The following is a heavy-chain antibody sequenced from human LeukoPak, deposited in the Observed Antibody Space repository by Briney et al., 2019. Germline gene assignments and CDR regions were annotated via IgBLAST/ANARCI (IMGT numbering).Heavy chain of an antibody. D-gene: IGHD3-10*01. V-gene: IGHV3-9*01. CDR1: GFTFDDYA. Sequence: GRSLRLSCAASGFTFDDYAMHWVRQAPGEGLEWVSGIGWNSGDIAYADSVKGRFTISRNNAKNSLYLQMNSLRVEDTALYYCGKGSGSYYNLAFDCWGQGTLVTVSS. J-gene: IGHJ4*02. CDR3: GKGSGSYYNLAFDC. CDR2: IGWNSGDI.